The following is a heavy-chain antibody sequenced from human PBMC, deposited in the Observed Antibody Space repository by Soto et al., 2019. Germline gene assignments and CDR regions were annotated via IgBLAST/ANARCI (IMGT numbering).Heavy chain of an antibody. Sequence: AGGSLRLSCAASGFAFSGFWMHWVRQVPGKGLVWVSRIDNVGSDTVYADSVWGRFTVSRDNAKNILYLQMNSLTAEDTAVYYCARGLRGHDYWGQGTLVTVSS. CDR3: ARGLRGHDY. CDR2: IDNVGSDT. J-gene: IGHJ4*02. V-gene: IGHV3-74*01. CDR1: GFAFSGFW.